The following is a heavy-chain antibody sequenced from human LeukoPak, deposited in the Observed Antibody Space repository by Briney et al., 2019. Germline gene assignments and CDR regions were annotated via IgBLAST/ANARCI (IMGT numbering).Heavy chain of an antibody. CDR2: INHSGST. CDR3: ARTTEGYCRSTSYSWCYYYYMDV. D-gene: IGHD2-2*01. J-gene: IGHJ6*03. CDR1: GGSFSGYY. V-gene: IGHV4-34*01. Sequence: PSETLSLTCAVYGGSFSGYYWSWIRQPPGKGLEWIGEINHSGSTNYNPSLKSRVTISVDTSKNHFSLKLGSVTAADTAVYYCARTTEGYCRSTSYSWCYYYYMDVWGKGTTVTVSS.